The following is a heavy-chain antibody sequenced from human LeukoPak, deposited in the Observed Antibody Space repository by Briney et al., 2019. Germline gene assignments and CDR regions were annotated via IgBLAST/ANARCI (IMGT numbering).Heavy chain of an antibody. J-gene: IGHJ5*02. CDR3: ARLGDWNGWFDP. CDR1: GGSISSSSYY. CDR2: IYYSGST. Sequence: PSETLSLTCTVSGGSISSSSYYWGWIRQPPGKGLEWIGSIYYSGSTYYNPSLKSRVTISVDTSKNQFSLKLSSVTAADTAVYYCARLGDWNGWFDPWGQGTLVTVSS. D-gene: IGHD1-1*01. V-gene: IGHV4-39*07.